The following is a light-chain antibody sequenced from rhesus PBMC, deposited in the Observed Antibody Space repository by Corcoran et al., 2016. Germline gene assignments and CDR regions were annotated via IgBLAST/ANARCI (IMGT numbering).Light chain of an antibody. J-gene: IGKJ1*01. CDR2: YTN. CDR3: QQYNSLPWT. Sequence: DIQMTQSPSSLSVSVGDRVTITCRASQGTSSYLNWYQQKPGKAPKLLIYYTNLFERGVPSRFSGSGSGTEITLTISSLQPEDFATYYCQQYNSLPWTFGQGTKVEIK. V-gene: IGKV1-32*01. CDR1: QGTSSY.